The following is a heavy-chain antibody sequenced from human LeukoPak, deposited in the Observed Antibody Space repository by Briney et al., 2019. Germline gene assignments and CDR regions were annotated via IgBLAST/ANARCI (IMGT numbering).Heavy chain of an antibody. CDR3: ARIPLGYSGAYYFDY. V-gene: IGHV4-4*09. D-gene: IGHD5-12*01. CDR2: ISSSGSV. J-gene: IGHJ4*02. CDR1: GGSMSPYY. Sequence: SETLSLTCTVSGGSMSPYYWSWIRQPPGKGLEWIGYISSSGSVNDNPSLRSRVTISVDTSKNQFFLNLSSVSAADTAVYYCARIPLGYSGAYYFDYWGQGTLVTVSP.